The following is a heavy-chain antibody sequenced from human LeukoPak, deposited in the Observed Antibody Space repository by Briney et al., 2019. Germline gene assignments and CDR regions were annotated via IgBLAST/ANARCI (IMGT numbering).Heavy chain of an antibody. CDR2: IKEDGSEK. Sequence: PGGSLRLSCAASGFIVSSNYMSWVRQAPGKGLEWVANIKEDGSEKYYVDSVKGRFTISRDNAKNSLYLQMSSLRAKDTAVYYCARGVSKNPWGQGTLDTVSS. CDR1: GFIVSSNY. V-gene: IGHV3-7*01. CDR3: ARGVSKNP. J-gene: IGHJ5*02.